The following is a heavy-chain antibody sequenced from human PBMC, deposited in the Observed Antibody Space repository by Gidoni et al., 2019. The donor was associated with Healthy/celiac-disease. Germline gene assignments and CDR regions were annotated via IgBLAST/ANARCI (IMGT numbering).Heavy chain of an antibody. CDR2: IYHRGGT. D-gene: IGHD3-3*01. V-gene: IGHV4-4*02. CDR3: ARARGITIFGVVTYFDY. J-gene: IGHJ4*02. CDR1: GGSISSSNW. Sequence: QVQLQESGPGLVKPSGTLSLTCAVSGGSISSSNWWSWVRQPPGKGLEWIGEIYHRGGTNYNPSLKSRVTISVDKSKNQFSLKLSSVTAADTAVYYCARARGITIFGVVTYFDYWGQGTLVTVSS.